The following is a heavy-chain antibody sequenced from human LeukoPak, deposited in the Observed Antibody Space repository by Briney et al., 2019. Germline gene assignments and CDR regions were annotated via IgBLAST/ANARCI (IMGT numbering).Heavy chain of an antibody. D-gene: IGHD6-19*01. CDR3: ARELDIAVAGHYYYFGMDV. V-gene: IGHV1-69*13. CDR1: GGTFSSYA. J-gene: IGHJ6*02. CDR2: IIPIFGTA. Sequence: SVKVSCKASGGTFSSYAISWVRQAPGQGLEWMGGIIPIFGTANYAQKFQGRVTITADESTSTAYMELSSLRSEDTAVYYCARELDIAVAGHYYYFGMDVWGQGTTVTVSS.